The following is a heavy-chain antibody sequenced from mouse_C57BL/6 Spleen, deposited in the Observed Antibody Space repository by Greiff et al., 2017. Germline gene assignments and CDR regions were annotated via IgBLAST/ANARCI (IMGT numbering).Heavy chain of an antibody. V-gene: IGHV1-26*01. Sequence: VQLQQSGPELVKPGASVKISCKASGYTFTDYYMNWVKQSHGKSLEWIGDINPNNGGTSYNQKFKGKATLTVDKSSSTAYMELRSLTSEDSAVYYWARSWDYWGQGTTLTVSS. CDR3: ARSWDY. J-gene: IGHJ2*01. CDR1: GYTFTDYY. CDR2: INPNNGGT.